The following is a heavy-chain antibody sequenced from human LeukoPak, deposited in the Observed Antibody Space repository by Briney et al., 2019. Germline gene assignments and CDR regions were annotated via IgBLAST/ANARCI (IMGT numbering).Heavy chain of an antibody. D-gene: IGHD1-26*01. CDR3: ARAGPSGHYYYYTDV. V-gene: IGHV3-30*04. CDR1: GFTFSSYA. J-gene: IGHJ6*03. CDR2: ISYDGSNK. Sequence: GGSLRLSCAASGFTFSSYAMHWVRQAPGKGLEWVAVISYDGSNKYYADSVKGRFTISRDNSKNTLYLQMNSLRAEDTAVYYCARAGPSGHYYYYTDVWGKGTTVTVSS.